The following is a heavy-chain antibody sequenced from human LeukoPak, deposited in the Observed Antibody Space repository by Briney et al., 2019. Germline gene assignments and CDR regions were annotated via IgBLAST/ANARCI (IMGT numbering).Heavy chain of an antibody. Sequence: GASVKVSCKASGYTFTSYDINWVRQATGQGLEWMGWMNPNSGNTGYAQKFQGRVTITRNTSISTAYMELRSLRSDDTAVYYCARGGSARQPGYSGYDSLPRYYYYMDVWGKGTTVTVSS. CDR3: ARGGSARQPGYSGYDSLPRYYYYMDV. CDR2: MNPNSGNT. V-gene: IGHV1-8*03. J-gene: IGHJ6*03. D-gene: IGHD5-12*01. CDR1: GYTFTSYD.